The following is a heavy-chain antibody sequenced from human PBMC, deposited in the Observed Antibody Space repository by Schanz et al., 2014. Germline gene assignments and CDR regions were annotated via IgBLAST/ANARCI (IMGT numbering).Heavy chain of an antibody. J-gene: IGHJ6*02. CDR2: VCYDGSKK. D-gene: IGHD1-26*01. Sequence: LVESGGGVVQPGRSLRLSCAASGFTFSSYGMHWVRQVPGKGLEWVAVVCYDGSKKYYADSVKGRFTTSRDNSKNTMYLQLNSRRAEDTAVYYFVKDLPRELLRDDHYYGMDVWGQGTTVTVSS. CDR3: VKDLPRELLRDDHYYGMDV. CDR1: GFTFSSYG. V-gene: IGHV3-33*06.